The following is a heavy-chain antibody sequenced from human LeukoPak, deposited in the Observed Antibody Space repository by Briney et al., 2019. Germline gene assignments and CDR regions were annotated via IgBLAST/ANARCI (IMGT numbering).Heavy chain of an antibody. J-gene: IGHJ4*02. CDR3: VRGSSSSSWYFDY. V-gene: IGHV6-1*01. D-gene: IGHD6-13*01. CDR2: TYYRSKWYN. CDR1: GDSVSSNSAT. Sequence: SQTLSLTCAISGDSVSSNSATWTWIRQSPSRGLEWLGRTYYRSKWYNDYAVSVKSRVIINPDTSKNQFSLQLNSVTPEDTAVYYCVRGSSSSSWYFDYWGQGTLVTVSS.